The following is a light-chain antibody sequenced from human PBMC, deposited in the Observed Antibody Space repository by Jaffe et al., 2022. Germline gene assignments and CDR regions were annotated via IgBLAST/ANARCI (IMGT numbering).Light chain of an antibody. Sequence: QSALTQPASVSGSPGQSITISCTGTSSDVGSYNFVSWYQQHPGKAPKLMIYEGSKRPSGVSNRFSGSKSGNTASLTISGLQAEDEADYYCCSCAGSNTDVLFGGGTKVTVL. CDR3: CSCAGSNTDVL. J-gene: IGLJ2*01. CDR2: EGS. V-gene: IGLV2-23*01. CDR1: SSDVGSYNF.